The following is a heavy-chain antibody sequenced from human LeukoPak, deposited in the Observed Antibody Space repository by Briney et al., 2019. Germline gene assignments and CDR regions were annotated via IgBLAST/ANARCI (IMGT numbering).Heavy chain of an antibody. V-gene: IGHV1-2*02. CDR2: INPNSGGT. CDR3: ARRGAEYTTSSYGWFDP. D-gene: IGHD6-6*01. CDR1: GYTFTGYF. J-gene: IGHJ5*02. Sequence: ASVKVSCTSSGYTFTGYFIHWVRQAPGQGLEWMGWINPNSGGTNYAQNFQGRVTMTRDTSISTTYMELTRLTSDDAAVYYCARRGAEYTTSSYGWFDPWGQGTLVTVSS.